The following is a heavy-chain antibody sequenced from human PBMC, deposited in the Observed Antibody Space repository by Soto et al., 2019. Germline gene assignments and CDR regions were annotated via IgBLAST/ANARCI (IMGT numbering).Heavy chain of an antibody. J-gene: IGHJ5*02. Sequence: SETLSLTCAVYGGSFSGYYWSWIRQPPGKGLEWIGEINHSGSTNYNPSLKSRVTISVDTSKNQFSLKLSSVTAADTAVYYCARKASVYSSSSRSRTNWFDPWGQGTLVTVSS. CDR3: ARKASVYSSSSRSRTNWFDP. V-gene: IGHV4-34*01. CDR2: INHSGST. CDR1: GGSFSGYY. D-gene: IGHD6-6*01.